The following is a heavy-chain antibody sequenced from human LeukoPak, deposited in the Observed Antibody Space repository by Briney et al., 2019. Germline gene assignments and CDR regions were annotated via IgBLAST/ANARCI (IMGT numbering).Heavy chain of an antibody. D-gene: IGHD3-10*01. CDR3: ARAGQEWFGELGFDQ. Sequence: GGSLRLSCAASGFKFSRYNMNWVRQAPGKGLEWVSSISTSSIYIYYEDSVKGRFTVSRDNARNSLSLQMNSLRAEDTAVYYCARAGQEWFGELGFDQWGQGTLVIVSS. V-gene: IGHV3-21*01. CDR1: GFKFSRYN. J-gene: IGHJ4*02. CDR2: ISTSSIYI.